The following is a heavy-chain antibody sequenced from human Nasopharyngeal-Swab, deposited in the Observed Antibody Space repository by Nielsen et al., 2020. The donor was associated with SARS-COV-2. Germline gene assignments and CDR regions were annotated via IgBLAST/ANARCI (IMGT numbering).Heavy chain of an antibody. D-gene: IGHD3-22*01. J-gene: IGHJ4*02. V-gene: IGHV4-59*08. CDR3: ARLKITSATYYYDSSGAAPDC. Sequence: PGKGLEWIGYIYDSGSTNYNPSLKSRVTISVDTSKNQFSLKLSSVTAADTAVYYCARLKITSATYYYDSSGAAPDCWGQGTLVTVSS. CDR2: IYDSGST.